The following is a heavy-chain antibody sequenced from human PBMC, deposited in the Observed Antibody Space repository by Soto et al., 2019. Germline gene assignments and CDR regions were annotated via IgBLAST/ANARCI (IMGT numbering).Heavy chain of an antibody. D-gene: IGHD6-19*01. Sequence: PGGSLRLSCAASGFTFSSFGMHWVRQAPGKGLEWVAVISYDGSNKYYADSVKGRFTISRDNSKNTLYLQMNSLRAEDTAVYYCAKDQAVAGIRNEMDIWGQGTMVTVSS. J-gene: IGHJ3*02. CDR1: GFTFSSFG. CDR3: AKDQAVAGIRNEMDI. CDR2: ISYDGSNK. V-gene: IGHV3-30*18.